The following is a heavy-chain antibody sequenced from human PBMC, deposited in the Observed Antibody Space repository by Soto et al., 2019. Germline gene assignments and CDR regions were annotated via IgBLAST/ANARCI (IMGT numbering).Heavy chain of an antibody. CDR3: AKDDSSGYYLRGYYFDY. V-gene: IGHV3-23*01. CDR1: GFTFNSYA. D-gene: IGHD3-22*01. CDR2: IIGPGDST. J-gene: IGHJ4*02. Sequence: LRLSCAASGFTFNSYAMNWPRQAPGKGLEWVSAIIGPGDSTYYTDSVKGRFTISRDNSKNTLYLQMNSLRAEDTAVYYCAKDDSSGYYLRGYYFDYWGQGTLVTVSS.